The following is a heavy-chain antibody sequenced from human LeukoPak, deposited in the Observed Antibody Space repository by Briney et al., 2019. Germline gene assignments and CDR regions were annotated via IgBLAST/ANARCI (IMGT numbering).Heavy chain of an antibody. CDR1: GGSISSSSYY. J-gene: IGHJ6*03. Sequence: SETLSLTCAVSGGSISSSSYYWGWIRQPPGKGLEWIGSIYYSGSTYYNPSLKSRVTISVDTSKNQFSLKLSSVTAADTAVYYCARTANWGGYYYYYMDVWGKGTTVTVSS. D-gene: IGHD7-27*01. CDR2: IYYSGST. V-gene: IGHV4-39*01. CDR3: ARTANWGGYYYYYMDV.